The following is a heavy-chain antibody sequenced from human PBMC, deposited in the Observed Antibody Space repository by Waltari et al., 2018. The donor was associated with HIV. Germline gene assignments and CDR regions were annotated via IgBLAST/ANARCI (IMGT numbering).Heavy chain of an antibody. V-gene: IGHV1-24*01. CDR2: FDPEDGET. J-gene: IGHJ4*02. CDR3: ATDGRLGYCSSTSCYELG. CDR1: GYTLPELS. Sequence: QVQLVQSGAEVKKPGASGKVSCKVSGYTLPELSKHRVRQAPGKGLEWMGGFDPEDGETIYAQKFQGRVTMTEDTSTDTAYMELSSLRSEDTAVYYCATDGRLGYCSSTSCYELGWGQGTLVTVSS. D-gene: IGHD2-2*01.